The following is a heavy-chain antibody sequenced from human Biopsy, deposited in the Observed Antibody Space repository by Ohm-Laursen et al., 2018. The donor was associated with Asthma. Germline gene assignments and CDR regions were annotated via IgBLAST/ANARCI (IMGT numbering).Heavy chain of an antibody. Sequence: GSLRLSCAAFGFTFDDYAMSWVRQAPGKGLEWVSGINWNGGSTGYADSVKGRFTISRDNAKNSLYLQMNSLRAEDTALYHCARDRAVTGLNDAFDTWGQGTMVTVSS. V-gene: IGHV3-20*01. CDR2: INWNGGST. CDR1: GFTFDDYA. J-gene: IGHJ3*02. D-gene: IGHD4-17*01. CDR3: ARDRAVTGLNDAFDT.